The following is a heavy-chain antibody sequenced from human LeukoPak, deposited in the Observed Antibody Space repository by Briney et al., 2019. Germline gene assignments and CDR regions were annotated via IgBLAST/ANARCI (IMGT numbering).Heavy chain of an antibody. V-gene: IGHV3-30-3*01. Sequence: PGGSLRLSCAASGFTFSSYAMHWVRQAPGKGLEWVAVISYDGSNKYYADSVKGRFTISRDNSKNTLYLQMNSLRAEDTAVYYCARDPRGYSYAMTWGQGTLVTVSS. CDR1: GFTFSSYA. D-gene: IGHD5-18*01. CDR2: ISYDGSNK. CDR3: ARDPRGYSYAMT. J-gene: IGHJ5*02.